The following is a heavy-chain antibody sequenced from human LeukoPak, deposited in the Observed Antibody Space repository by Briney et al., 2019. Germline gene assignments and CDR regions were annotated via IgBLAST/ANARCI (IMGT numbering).Heavy chain of an antibody. CDR1: GYTFTVYY. CDR3: ARDLGYSYGLVDAFDI. Sequence: ASVKVSCKAPGYTFTVYYMHCVRQAPGQGLEWMGRTNPSIGGTNYAQKLQGMVTMTRDTSISTAYMELSRLRSDDTAVYYCARDLGYSYGLVDAFDICGQGTMVTVSS. V-gene: IGHV1-2*06. CDR2: TNPSIGGT. J-gene: IGHJ3*02. D-gene: IGHD5-18*01.